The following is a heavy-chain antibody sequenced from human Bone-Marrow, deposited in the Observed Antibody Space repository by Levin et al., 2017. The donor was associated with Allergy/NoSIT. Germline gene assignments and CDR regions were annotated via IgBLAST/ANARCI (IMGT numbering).Heavy chain of an antibody. CDR2: INAGNGNT. D-gene: IGHD5-18*01. V-gene: IGHV1-3*01. CDR3: ARDLPPWIQLAGGFDP. CDR1: GYTFTSYA. Sequence: ASVKVSCKASGYTFTSYAMHWVRQAPGQRLEWMGWINAGNGNTKYSQKFQGRVTITRDTSASTAYMELSSLRSEDTAVYYCARDLPPWIQLAGGFDPWGQGTLVTVSS. J-gene: IGHJ5*02.